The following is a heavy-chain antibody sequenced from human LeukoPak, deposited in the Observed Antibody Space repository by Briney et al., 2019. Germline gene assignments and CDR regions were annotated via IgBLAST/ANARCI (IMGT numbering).Heavy chain of an antibody. Sequence: SETLSLTCTVSGGSISSYYWSWIRQPPAKGLEWIGYIYYSGSTNYNPSLKSRVTISVDTSKNQFSLKLSSVTAADTAVYYGAGTMLGQGSTFDSWGQGTLVTVSS. CDR1: GGSISSYY. D-gene: IGHD4/OR15-4a*01. V-gene: IGHV4-59*01. CDR2: IYYSGST. J-gene: IGHJ5*01. CDR3: AGTMLGQGSTFDS.